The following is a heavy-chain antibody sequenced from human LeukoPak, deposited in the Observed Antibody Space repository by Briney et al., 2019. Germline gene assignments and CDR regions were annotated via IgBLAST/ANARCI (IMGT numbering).Heavy chain of an antibody. V-gene: IGHV3-74*01. CDR1: GFTFSSYC. J-gene: IGHJ6*03. CDR3: AREETYYDFWCGNYCSYSMDV. CDR2: INSDGINT. Sequence: GGSLRLSCAASGFTFSSYCMHWVRQAPGKGLVWVSRINSDGINTNYADSVKGRFTISRDNAKNTLYLQMHSLSAVYTAVYYCAREETYYDFWCGNYCSYSMDVWGEGATVTVSS. D-gene: IGHD3-3*01.